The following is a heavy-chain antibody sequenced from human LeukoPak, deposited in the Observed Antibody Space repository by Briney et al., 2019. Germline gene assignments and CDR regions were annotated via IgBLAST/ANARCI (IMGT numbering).Heavy chain of an antibody. CDR1: GGSFSSSKW. CDR2: IHHSGST. Sequence: SETLSLTCGVSGGSFSSSKWWSWVRQPPGKGLEWIGEIHHSGSTYYNPSLKSRVSISVATSKNQFSLKLNSVTAADTAVYYCARRGYGGNVGAFDIWGQGAMVTVSS. D-gene: IGHD4-23*01. J-gene: IGHJ3*02. V-gene: IGHV4-4*02. CDR3: ARRGYGGNVGAFDI.